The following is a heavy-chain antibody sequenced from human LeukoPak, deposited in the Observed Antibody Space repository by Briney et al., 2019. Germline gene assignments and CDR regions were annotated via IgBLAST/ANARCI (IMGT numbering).Heavy chain of an antibody. J-gene: IGHJ4*02. Sequence: SETLSLTCTVSGGSISSYYWSWIRQPPGKGLEWIGYIYYNGNTHYNPSLKSRVTISVDTSRNQFTLKLSSVTAADTAVYYSASVRTYGGNDFDYWGQGTLVTVSS. D-gene: IGHD4-23*01. V-gene: IGHV4-59*01. CDR3: ASVRTYGGNDFDY. CDR2: IYYNGNT. CDR1: GGSISSYY.